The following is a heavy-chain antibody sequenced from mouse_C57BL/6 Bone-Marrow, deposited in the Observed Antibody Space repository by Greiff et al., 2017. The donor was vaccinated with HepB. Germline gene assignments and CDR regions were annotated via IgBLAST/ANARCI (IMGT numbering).Heavy chain of an antibody. D-gene: IGHD1-1*01. CDR1: GYAFSSYW. CDR3: TKGGLLLRAMDY. J-gene: IGHJ4*01. Sequence: QVQLQQSGAELVKPGASVKISCKASGYAFSSYWMNWVKQRPGKGLEWIGQIYPGDGDTNYNGKFKGKATLTADKSSSTAYMQLRSLTSEDSAVYYCTKGGLLLRAMDYWGQGTSVTVSS. CDR2: IYPGDGDT. V-gene: IGHV1-80*01.